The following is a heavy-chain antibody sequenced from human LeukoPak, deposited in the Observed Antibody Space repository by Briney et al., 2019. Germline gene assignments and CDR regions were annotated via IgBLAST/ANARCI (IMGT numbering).Heavy chain of an antibody. CDR2: IWYDGSNK. D-gene: IGHD3-22*01. Sequence: PGGSLTLSCAASGFNFSSYGMHWVRQAPGKGLEWVAVIWYDGSNKYYADSVKGRFTISRDNSNNTLYLQMNSLRAEDTAVYYCARDAARYYYDSSGPNWFDPWGQGTLVTVSS. V-gene: IGHV3-33*01. CDR3: ARDAARYYYDSSGPNWFDP. CDR1: GFNFSSYG. J-gene: IGHJ5*02.